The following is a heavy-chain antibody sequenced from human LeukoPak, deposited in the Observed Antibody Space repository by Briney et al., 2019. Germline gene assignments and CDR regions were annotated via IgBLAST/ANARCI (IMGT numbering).Heavy chain of an antibody. D-gene: IGHD6-19*01. J-gene: IGHJ6*03. Sequence: SETLSLTCSVSGGYIISHYGSWVRQPPGQALEFIGYIYYGGRTQYNPSLKSRVTMTMDTSKNQFSLRLNSVSAADTAVYYCAREVTVAGTFYFYMAVWGKGTTVTVSS. CDR1: GGYIISHY. CDR3: AREVTVAGTFYFYMAV. V-gene: IGHV4-59*11. CDR2: IYYGGRT.